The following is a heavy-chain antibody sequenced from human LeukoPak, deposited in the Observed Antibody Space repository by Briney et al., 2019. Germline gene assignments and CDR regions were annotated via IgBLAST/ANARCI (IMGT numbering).Heavy chain of an antibody. Sequence: PGGSLRLSCAASGFTFSGSAMHWVRQASGKGLEWVGRIRSKANSYATAYAASVKGRFTISRDDSKNTAYLQMNSLKTEDTAVYYCTRGLSMTTVTSYYYYYYMDVWGKGTTVTVSS. CDR1: GFTFSGSA. CDR2: IRSKANSYAT. D-gene: IGHD4-11*01. V-gene: IGHV3-73*01. CDR3: TRGLSMTTVTSYYYYYYMDV. J-gene: IGHJ6*03.